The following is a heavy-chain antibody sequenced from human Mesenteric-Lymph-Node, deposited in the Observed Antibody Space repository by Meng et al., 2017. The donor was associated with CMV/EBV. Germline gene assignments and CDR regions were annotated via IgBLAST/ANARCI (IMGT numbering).Heavy chain of an antibody. CDR1: GGTFSSYA. J-gene: IGHJ1*01. CDR2: IIPIFGTA. D-gene: IGHD6-6*01. CDR3: ARGEQLPPYGYFRH. V-gene: IGHV1-69*05. Sequence: ASGGTFSSYAISWVRQAPGQGLEWMGGIIPIFGTANYAQKFQGRVTITTDESTSTAYMELGSLRSEDTAVYYCARGEQLPPYGYFRHWGQGTLVTVSS.